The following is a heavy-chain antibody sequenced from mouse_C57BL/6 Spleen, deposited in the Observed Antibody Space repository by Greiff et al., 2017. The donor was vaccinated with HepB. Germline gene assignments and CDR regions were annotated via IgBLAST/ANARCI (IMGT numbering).Heavy chain of an antibody. CDR1: GYAFTNYL. V-gene: IGHV1-54*01. CDR3: ARDYDALFAY. CDR2: INPGSGGT. D-gene: IGHD2-3*01. Sequence: VQLQQSGAELVRPGTSVKVSCKASGYAFTNYLIEWVKQRPGQGLEWIGVINPGSGGTNYNEKFKGKATLTADKSSSTAYMQLSSLTSEDSAVYFCARDYDALFAYWGQGTLVTVSA. J-gene: IGHJ3*01.